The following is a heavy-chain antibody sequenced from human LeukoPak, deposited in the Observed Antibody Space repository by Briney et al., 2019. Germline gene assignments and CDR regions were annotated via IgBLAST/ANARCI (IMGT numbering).Heavy chain of an antibody. Sequence: ASVKVSCKASGYTFTDYYIHWVRQAPGQGLEWMGRINPNSGGTNYAQIFQGRVTTTRDTSITTAYMELRILKSDDTAVYYCARDLERGYDYYFDYWGQGTLVTVSS. D-gene: IGHD5-12*01. CDR2: INPNSGGT. J-gene: IGHJ4*02. V-gene: IGHV1-2*06. CDR3: ARDLERGYDYYFDY. CDR1: GYTFTDYY.